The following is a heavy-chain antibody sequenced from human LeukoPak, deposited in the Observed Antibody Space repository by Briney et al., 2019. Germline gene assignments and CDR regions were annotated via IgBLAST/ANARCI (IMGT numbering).Heavy chain of an antibody. V-gene: IGHV3-48*03. CDR3: AKDDAGNFDY. CDR1: GFTFSSYE. J-gene: IGHJ4*02. Sequence: GGSLRLSCAASGFTFSSYEMNWVRQAPGKGLEWVSYISSSGSTIYYADSVKGRFTISRDNFKNTLYLQMNSLRAEDTAVYYCAKDDAGNFDYWGQGTLVTVSS. CDR2: ISSSGSTI.